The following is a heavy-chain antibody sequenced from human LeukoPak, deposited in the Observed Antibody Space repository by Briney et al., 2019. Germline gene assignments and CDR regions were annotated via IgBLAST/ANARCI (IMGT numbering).Heavy chain of an antibody. Sequence: GGPLRLSCAASGFTFRGYGMSWVRQAPGKGLEWVSAIRGSGVTTYYADSVKGRFTISRDNSRTTLYLLMNSLRAEDTAVYYCAKDAAANVDYPYYFDYWGQGALVTVSS. CDR2: IRGSGVTT. V-gene: IGHV3-23*01. D-gene: IGHD4-11*01. CDR1: GFTFRGYG. J-gene: IGHJ4*02. CDR3: AKDAAANVDYPYYFDY.